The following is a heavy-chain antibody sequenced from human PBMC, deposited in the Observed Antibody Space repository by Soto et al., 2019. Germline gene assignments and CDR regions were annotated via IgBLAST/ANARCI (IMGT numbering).Heavy chain of an antibody. D-gene: IGHD3-3*02. CDR3: XXXXXXQQLGGNSYYGIDV. CDR1: GGTFGNSA. Sequence: QVQLVQSGAEVKKPGSSVTVSCKASGGTFGNSAISWVRQAPGQGLEWMGVIIPIFPTPDYAQKFQGRVXXXXXXXXXXXXXXXXXXXXXXXXXXXXXXXXXXQQLGGNSYYGIDVWGQGTTVTVSS. V-gene: IGHV1-69*05. CDR2: IIPIFPTP. J-gene: IGHJ6*02.